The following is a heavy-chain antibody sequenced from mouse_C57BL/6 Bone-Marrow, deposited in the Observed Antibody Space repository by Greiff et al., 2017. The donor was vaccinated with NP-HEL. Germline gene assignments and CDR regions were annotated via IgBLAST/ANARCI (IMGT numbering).Heavy chain of an antibody. J-gene: IGHJ2*01. CDR3: ARITNWGYFDY. V-gene: IGHV5-9*01. CDR1: GFTFSSYT. D-gene: IGHD4-1*01. CDR2: ISGGGGNT. Sequence: EVMLVESGGGLVKPGGSLKLSCAASGFTFSSYTMSWVRQTPEKRLEWVATISGGGGNTYYPDSVKGRFTISRDNAKNTLYLQMSSLRSEDTALYYCARITNWGYFDYWGQGTTLTVSS.